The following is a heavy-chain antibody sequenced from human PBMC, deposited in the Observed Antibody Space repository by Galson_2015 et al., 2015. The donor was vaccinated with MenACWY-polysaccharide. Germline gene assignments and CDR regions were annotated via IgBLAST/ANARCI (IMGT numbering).Heavy chain of an antibody. J-gene: IGHJ4*02. V-gene: IGHV3-53*01. CDR1: GFTVSSNY. D-gene: IGHD3-10*01. Sequence: LRLSCAASGFTVSSNYMTWVRQAPGKGLEWVSVIHNTGNTYYADSVKGRFTISRDNSKNTLYLQMNSLRAEDTAVYYCASLTIAWGQGALVTVSS. CDR2: IHNTGNT. CDR3: ASLTIA.